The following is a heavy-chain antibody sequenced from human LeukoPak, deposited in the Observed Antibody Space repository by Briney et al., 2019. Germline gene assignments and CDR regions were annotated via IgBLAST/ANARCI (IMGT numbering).Heavy chain of an antibody. CDR2: IYYSGST. CDR3: AGHQGRVTNFDY. V-gene: IGHV4-39*01. Sequence: PSETLSLTCTVSGDSISNSFYYWGWIRQSPGKGLEWIGSIYYSGSTYYNPSLKSRVTISVDTSKNQFSLKLSSVTAADTAVYYCAGHQGRVTNFDYWGQGTLVSVSS. CDR1: GDSISNSFYY. D-gene: IGHD3-3*01. J-gene: IGHJ4*02.